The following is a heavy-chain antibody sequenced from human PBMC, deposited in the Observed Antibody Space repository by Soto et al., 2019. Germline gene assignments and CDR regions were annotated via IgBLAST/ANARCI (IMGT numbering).Heavy chain of an antibody. J-gene: IGHJ4*02. Sequence: QVQLVESGGGVVQPGRSLRLSCAASGFTFSSYGMHWVRQAPGKGLEWVAVIWYDGSNKYYADSVKGRFTISRDNSKNTLYLQMNSLRAEDTAVYYCARERMVRGPFDYWGQGTLVTVSS. CDR1: GFTFSSYG. D-gene: IGHD3-10*01. V-gene: IGHV3-33*01. CDR2: IWYDGSNK. CDR3: ARERMVRGPFDY.